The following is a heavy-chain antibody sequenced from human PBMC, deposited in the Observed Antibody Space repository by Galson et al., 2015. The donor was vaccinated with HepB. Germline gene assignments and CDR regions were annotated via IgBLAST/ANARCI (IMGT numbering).Heavy chain of an antibody. Sequence: SETLSLTCTVSGGSISSSSYYWGWIRQPPGKGLEWIGSIYYSGSTYYNPSLKSRVTISVDTSKNQFSLKLSSVTAADTAVYYCARHNAKDIVVVPADHRFDPWGQGTLVTVSS. CDR2: IYYSGST. D-gene: IGHD2-2*01. V-gene: IGHV4-39*01. CDR3: ARHNAKDIVVVPADHRFDP. J-gene: IGHJ5*02. CDR1: GGSISSSSYY.